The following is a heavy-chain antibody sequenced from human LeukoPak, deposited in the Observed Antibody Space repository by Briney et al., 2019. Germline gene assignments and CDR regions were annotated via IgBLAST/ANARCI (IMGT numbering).Heavy chain of an antibody. J-gene: IGHJ5*02. CDR3: ARQRITMVRGGRTGWFDP. V-gene: IGHV1-2*02. D-gene: IGHD3-10*01. CDR2: INPNSGGT. CDR1: GGTFSSYA. Sequence: ASVKVSCKASGGTFSSYAISWVRQAPGQGLEWMGWINPNSGGTNYAQKFQGRVTMTRDTSISTAYMELSRLRSDDTAVYYCARQRITMVRGGRTGWFDPWGQGTLVTVSS.